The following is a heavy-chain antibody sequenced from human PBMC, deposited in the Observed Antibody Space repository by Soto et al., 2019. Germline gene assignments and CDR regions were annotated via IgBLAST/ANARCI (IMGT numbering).Heavy chain of an antibody. CDR3: VRAFNGNSYGYGY. D-gene: IGHD5-18*01. V-gene: IGHV3-48*02. CDR1: GFTFSRYN. J-gene: IGHJ4*01. Sequence: EVQLEESGGGLVQPGGSLRLSCTASGFTFSRYNMNWVRQAPGKGLEWVSFMSATSGHRYYADSVEGRFTISRDNARSSLYLQMNSLRDEYTAVYYCVRAFNGNSYGYGYWGHGTLVTVSS. CDR2: MSATSGHR.